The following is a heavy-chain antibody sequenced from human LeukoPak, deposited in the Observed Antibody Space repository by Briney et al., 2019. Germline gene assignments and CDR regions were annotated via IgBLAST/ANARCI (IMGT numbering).Heavy chain of an antibody. J-gene: IGHJ4*02. D-gene: IGHD1-14*01. V-gene: IGHV3-23*01. CDR2: ISGSGGST. CDR1: GFTFTTYG. Sequence: PGGSLRLSCSASGFTFTTYGMNWVRQAPGKGLEWVSSISGSGGSTYYADSVKGRFTTSRDNSKNTLYLQMNSLRAEDTAVYYCAKPARTDYADYWGQGTLVTVSS. CDR3: AKPARTDYADY.